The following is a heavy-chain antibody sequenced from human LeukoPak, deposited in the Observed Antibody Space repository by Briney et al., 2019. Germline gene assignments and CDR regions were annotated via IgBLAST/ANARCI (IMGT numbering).Heavy chain of an antibody. CDR2: ISSSGSTI. CDR1: GFTFSDYY. Sequence: GGSLRLSCAASGFTFSDYYMSWIRQAPGKGLEWVSYISSSGSTIYYADSVKGRFTISRDNAKNSLYLQMNSLRAEDTAVYYCARALRWYYDSSGGDYWGQGTLVTVSS. V-gene: IGHV3-11*04. J-gene: IGHJ4*02. D-gene: IGHD3-22*01. CDR3: ARALRWYYDSSGGDY.